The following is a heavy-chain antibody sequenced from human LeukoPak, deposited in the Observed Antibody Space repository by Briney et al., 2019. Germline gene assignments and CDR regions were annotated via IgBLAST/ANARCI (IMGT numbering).Heavy chain of an antibody. CDR1: GFTFSNYG. CDR2: IRYDGANR. CDR3: ARPIRLGELSSLDY. D-gene: IGHD3-16*02. Sequence: PGGSLRLSCEASGFTFSNYGMAWVRQTPGKGLEWLSFIRYDGANRYYAESVKGRFTISRDNSKNTLYLQMNSLRAEDTAVYYCARPIRLGELSSLDYWGQGTLVTVSS. V-gene: IGHV3-30*02. J-gene: IGHJ4*02.